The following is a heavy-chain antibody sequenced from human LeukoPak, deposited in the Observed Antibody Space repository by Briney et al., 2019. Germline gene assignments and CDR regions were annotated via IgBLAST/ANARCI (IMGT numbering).Heavy chain of an antibody. CDR3: ARTLRYYYGSGSYSKRANWFDP. J-gene: IGHJ5*02. Sequence: SETLSLTCAVYGGSFSGYYWSWIRQPPGKGLEWIGEINHSGSTNYNPSLKSRVTISVDTSKNQFSLKLSSVTAADTAVYYCARTLRYYYGSGSYSKRANWFDPWGQGTLVTVSS. CDR2: INHSGST. V-gene: IGHV4-34*01. CDR1: GGSFSGYY. D-gene: IGHD3-10*01.